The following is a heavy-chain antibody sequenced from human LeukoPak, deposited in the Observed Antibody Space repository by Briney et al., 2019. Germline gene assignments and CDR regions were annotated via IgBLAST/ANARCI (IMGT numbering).Heavy chain of an antibody. J-gene: IGHJ4*02. V-gene: IGHV3-48*02. CDR1: GFTFSSYA. CDR3: ARGGYSGYDYVHDDY. CDR2: ISSSSSTI. Sequence: GGSLRLSCAASGFTFSSYAMGWVRQAPGKGLEWVSYISSSSSTIYYADSVKGRFTISRDNAKNSLYLQMNSLRDEDTAVYYCARGGYSGYDYVHDDYWGQGTLVTVSS. D-gene: IGHD5-12*01.